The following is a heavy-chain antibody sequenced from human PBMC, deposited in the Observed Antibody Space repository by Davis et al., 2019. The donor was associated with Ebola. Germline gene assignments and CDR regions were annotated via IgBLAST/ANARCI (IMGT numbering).Heavy chain of an antibody. Sequence: GESLKISCTTSGFTFSDYWMSWVRQAPGKGLEWVANIKQDGSEKYYVDSVKGRFTISRDNAKNSLYLQMNSLRAEDTAVYYCARVSFTIFGVVSWGQGTLVTVSS. CDR3: ARVSFTIFGVVS. CDR2: IKQDGSEK. J-gene: IGHJ4*02. CDR1: GFTFSDYW. D-gene: IGHD3-3*01. V-gene: IGHV3-7*03.